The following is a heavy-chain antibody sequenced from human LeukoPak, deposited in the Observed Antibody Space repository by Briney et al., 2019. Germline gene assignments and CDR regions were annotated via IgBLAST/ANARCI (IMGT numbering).Heavy chain of an antibody. CDR2: IWYDGSNK. CDR1: GFTFSSYG. J-gene: IGHJ4*02. V-gene: IGHV3-33*01. CDR3: ARGQPFWSGYYSGSPPDFDY. Sequence: GGSLRLSCAASGFTFSSYGMHWVRQAPGKGLEWVAVIWYDGSNKYYADSVKGRFTISRDNSKNTLYLQMNSLRAEDTAVYYCARGQPFWSGYYSGSPPDFDYWGQGTLVTVSS. D-gene: IGHD3-3*02.